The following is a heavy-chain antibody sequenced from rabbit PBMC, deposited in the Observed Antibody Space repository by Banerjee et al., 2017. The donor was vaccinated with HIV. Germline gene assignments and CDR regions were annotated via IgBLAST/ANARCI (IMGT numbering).Heavy chain of an antibody. Sequence: QQQLEESGGGLVKPEGSLTLTCTASGFDFSSNAMCWVRQAPGKGLEWVARISGDSSDNIAYANWAKGRFTISKTSSTTVTLQMTSLTAADTATYFCARDPVGSTLWGPGTLVTVS. CDR2: ISGDSSDNI. D-gene: IGHD4-2*01. CDR1: GFDFSSNA. J-gene: IGHJ4*01. CDR3: ARDPVGSTL. V-gene: IGHV1S45*01.